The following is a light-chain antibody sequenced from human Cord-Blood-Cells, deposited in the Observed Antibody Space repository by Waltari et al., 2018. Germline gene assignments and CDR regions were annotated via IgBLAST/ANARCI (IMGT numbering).Light chain of an antibody. CDR2: GNS. CDR1: SPNIGAGYD. J-gene: IGLJ1*01. CDR3: QSYDSSLSGSGV. Sequence: QSVLTQPPSVSGAPGQRVTISCTGSSPNIGAGYDVPWYQQLPGTAPKLLIYGNSNRPSGVPDRFSGSKSGTSASLAITGLQAEDEADYYCQSYDSSLSGSGVFGTGTKVTVL. V-gene: IGLV1-40*01.